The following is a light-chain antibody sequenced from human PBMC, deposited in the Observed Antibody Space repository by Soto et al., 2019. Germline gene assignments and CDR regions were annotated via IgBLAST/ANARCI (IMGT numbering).Light chain of an antibody. V-gene: IGKV3-20*01. CDR2: GAS. Sequence: EIVLTQSPGTLSLSPGERATLSCRASQSLANSFIAWYQQKPGQAPRLLIYGASSRATGIPDRFSGSGSGTDFTLTISRLEPEDFAVYYCHQYGSSPSTFGQGTKVDIK. J-gene: IGKJ1*01. CDR1: QSLANSF. CDR3: HQYGSSPST.